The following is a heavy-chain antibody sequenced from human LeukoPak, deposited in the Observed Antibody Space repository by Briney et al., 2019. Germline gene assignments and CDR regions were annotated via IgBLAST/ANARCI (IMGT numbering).Heavy chain of an antibody. Sequence: GGSLRLSCAASGFTFSSFWMHWVRQAPGKGLVWVSRINSVGSSTSYADSVKGRFTISRDNAKNTLYMQMNSLRAEDTAVYYCARERTSGWDAFDFWGQGTLITVSS. CDR1: GFTFSSFW. CDR2: INSVGSST. CDR3: ARERTSGWDAFDF. J-gene: IGHJ4*02. V-gene: IGHV3-74*01. D-gene: IGHD6-19*01.